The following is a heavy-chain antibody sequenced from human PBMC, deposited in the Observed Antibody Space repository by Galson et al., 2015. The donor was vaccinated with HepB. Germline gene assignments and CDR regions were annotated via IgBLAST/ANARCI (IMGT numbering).Heavy chain of an antibody. CDR2: INSDGSST. CDR3: ARGGFVLRFLEWLSLFDY. D-gene: IGHD3-3*01. CDR1: GFTFSSYA. Sequence: SLRLSCAASGFTFSSYAMHWVRQAPGKGLEWVSRINSDGSSTSYADSVKSRFTISRDNSKNTLYLQMNSLRAEDTAVYYCARGGFVLRFLEWLSLFDYWGQGTLVTASS. V-gene: IGHV3-74*01. J-gene: IGHJ4*02.